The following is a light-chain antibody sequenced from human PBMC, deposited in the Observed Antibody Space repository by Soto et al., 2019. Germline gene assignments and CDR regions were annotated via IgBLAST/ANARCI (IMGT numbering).Light chain of an antibody. Sequence: QSVLTQPASVSGSPGQSITISCTGTRSDIGSYNLVSWYQQHPGKAPKLIIYDVSFRPSGISDRFSGSKSGNTASLTISGLQAEDEADYFCSSYRGSSTSFGGGTKVTVL. V-gene: IGLV2-14*02. CDR1: RSDIGSYNL. CDR3: SSYRGSSTS. CDR2: DVS. J-gene: IGLJ3*02.